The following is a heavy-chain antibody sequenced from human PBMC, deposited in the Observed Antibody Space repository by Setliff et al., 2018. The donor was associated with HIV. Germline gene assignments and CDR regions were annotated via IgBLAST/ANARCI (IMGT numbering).Heavy chain of an antibody. J-gene: IGHJ6*02. CDR2: IANKADSHTI. CDR3: TRAGYGHGFDI. D-gene: IGHD5-18*01. CDR1: GFTFSDHY. V-gene: IGHV3-72*01. Sequence: LSLSCAASGFTFSDHYMDWVRQSPGKGLEWVGRIANKADSHTIQYAASVQGRFTISRDDSKNSLYLQMSNLQAEDTALYYCTRAGYGHGFDIWGQGTTVTVSS.